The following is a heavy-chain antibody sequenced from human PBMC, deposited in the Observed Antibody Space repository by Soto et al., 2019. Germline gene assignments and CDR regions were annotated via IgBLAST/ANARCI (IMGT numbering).Heavy chain of an antibody. CDR1: GGSFSGYY. Sequence: PSETLSLTCAVYGGSFSGYYWGWIRQPPGKGLEWIGEINHSGSTNYNPSLKSRVTISVDTSKNQFSLKLSSATAADTAVYYCARALGSPYYYYYGMDVWGQGTTVTVSS. V-gene: IGHV4-34*01. J-gene: IGHJ6*02. CDR2: INHSGST. D-gene: IGHD7-27*01. CDR3: ARALGSPYYYYYGMDV.